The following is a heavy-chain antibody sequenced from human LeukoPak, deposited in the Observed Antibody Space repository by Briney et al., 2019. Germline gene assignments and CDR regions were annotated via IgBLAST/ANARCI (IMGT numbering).Heavy chain of an antibody. CDR1: GFTFSSYA. CDR3: ASLMH. Sequence: GRSLRLSCAASGFTFSSYAMHWVRQAPGKGLEWVAVISYDGSNKYYADSVKGRFTISRDNSKNTLYLQMNSLRAEDTAVYYCASLMHWAQGTLVTVSS. CDR2: ISYDGSNK. J-gene: IGHJ4*02. D-gene: IGHD2-8*01. V-gene: IGHV3-30*04.